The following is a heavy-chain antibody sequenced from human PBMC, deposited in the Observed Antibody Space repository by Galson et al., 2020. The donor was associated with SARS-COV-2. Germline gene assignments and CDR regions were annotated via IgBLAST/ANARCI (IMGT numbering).Heavy chain of an antibody. CDR1: GFSLSTSGVG. J-gene: IGHJ4*02. CDR2: IYWADDK. CDR3: AHHTITMIWTG. D-gene: IGHD3-22*01. V-gene: IGHV2-5*02. Sequence: SGPPLVQPTPTLPLPYTFPGFSLSTSGVGVGWIRPPPGKPLEWLALIYWADDKRYSPSLKSRLTITKDTSKNQVVLTMTNMDPVDTATYYCAHHTITMIWTGWGQGTLVTVSS.